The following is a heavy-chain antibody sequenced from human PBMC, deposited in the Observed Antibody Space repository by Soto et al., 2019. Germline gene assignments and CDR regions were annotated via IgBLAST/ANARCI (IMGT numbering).Heavy chain of an antibody. Sequence: SETLSLTCAVYGGSFSGYYWSWIRQPPGKGLEWIGEINHRGSTNYNPSLKSRVNISVDTSKNQFSLKLSSVTAADTAVYYCARGRRIFGVVINPEDYWGQGTLVTVSS. V-gene: IGHV4-34*01. CDR3: ARGRRIFGVVINPEDY. D-gene: IGHD3-3*01. CDR2: INHRGST. CDR1: GGSFSGYY. J-gene: IGHJ4*02.